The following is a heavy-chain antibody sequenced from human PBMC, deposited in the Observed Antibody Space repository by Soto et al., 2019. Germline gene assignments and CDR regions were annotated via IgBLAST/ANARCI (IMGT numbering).Heavy chain of an antibody. J-gene: IGHJ2*01. CDR2: IIPIFGTA. Sequence: QVELVQSGAEVKKPGSSVKVSCQASEDTFRNYAISWVRQAPGQGLEWMGGIIPIFGTANYAQKFQGRVTIPADTSANAVYLELSSLRSEDTAVYYCAITKYDSSAYYYWYLGLWGRGTLVTVSS. D-gene: IGHD3-22*01. V-gene: IGHV1-69*06. CDR3: AITKYDSSAYYYWYLGL. CDR1: EDTFRNYA.